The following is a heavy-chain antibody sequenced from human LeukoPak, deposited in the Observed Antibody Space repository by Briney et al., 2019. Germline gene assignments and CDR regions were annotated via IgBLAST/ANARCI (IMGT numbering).Heavy chain of an antibody. V-gene: IGHV3-23*01. J-gene: IGHJ3*02. CDR3: ARNWGWANAFDI. Sequence: GGSPRPSSAASGFTFSSYGMSWGRHAPGEGLEWGSAISGSGGSTYYADSVKGRFTISRDNSKNTLYLQMNSLRAEDTAVYYCARNWGWANAFDIWGQGTMVTVSS. CDR1: GFTFSSYG. D-gene: IGHD3-16*01. CDR2: ISGSGGST.